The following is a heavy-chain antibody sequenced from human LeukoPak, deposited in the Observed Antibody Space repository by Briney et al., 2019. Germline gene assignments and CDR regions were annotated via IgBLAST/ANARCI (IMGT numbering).Heavy chain of an antibody. CDR2: INHSGST. J-gene: IGHJ6*02. V-gene: IGHV4-34*01. D-gene: IGHD6-6*01. Sequence: SSETLSLTCAVYGGSFSGYYWSWIRQPPGKGLEWIGEINHSGSTNYNPSLKSRVTISVHTSKNQFSLKLSSVTAADTAVYYCARGHLRPIAARSYGMDVWGQGTTVTVSS. CDR1: GGSFSGYY. CDR3: ARGHLRPIAARSYGMDV.